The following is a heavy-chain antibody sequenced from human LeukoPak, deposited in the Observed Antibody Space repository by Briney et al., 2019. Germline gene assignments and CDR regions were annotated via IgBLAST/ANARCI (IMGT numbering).Heavy chain of an antibody. CDR2: LHYNGRT. D-gene: IGHD3-22*01. CDR3: ARLLDNDSSGDPDTFDM. V-gene: IGHV4-59*01. J-gene: IGHJ3*02. Sequence: PSETLSLTCTVSGGSISSYYWSWIRQPPGKGLEWIAFLHYNGRTKYNPSLQSRVTISRDTSENNFSLKLTSVTAADTAVYYCARLLDNDSSGDPDTFDMWGQGTVVTVSS. CDR1: GGSISSYY.